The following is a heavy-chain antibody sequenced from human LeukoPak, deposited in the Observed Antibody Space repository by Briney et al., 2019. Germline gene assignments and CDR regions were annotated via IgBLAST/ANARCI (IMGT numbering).Heavy chain of an antibody. CDR3: ARMGGYSGYATH. D-gene: IGHD5-12*01. Sequence: SETLSLTCTVSVGSISTYYWSWIRQPPGKGLEWIGYIHYSGTTNYNPSLKNRVTISLDTSKNQFSLNLSSVTAADTAVYYCARMGGYSGYATHWGQGTLVTVSS. CDR1: VGSISTYY. V-gene: IGHV4-59*08. CDR2: IHYSGTT. J-gene: IGHJ4*02.